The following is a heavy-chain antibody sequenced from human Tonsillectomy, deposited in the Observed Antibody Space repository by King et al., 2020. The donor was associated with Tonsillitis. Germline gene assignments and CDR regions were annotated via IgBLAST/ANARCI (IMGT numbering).Heavy chain of an antibody. Sequence: VQLVQSGAEVKKPGASVKVSCKASGYTFTSYGISWVRQAPGQGLEWMGWISAYNGNTNYAQKLQGRVTMTTDTATSTAYMELRSLRSDDTAVYYCTRTSLVVVFATNMDAWGEGTTVTVSS. V-gene: IGHV1-18*01. CDR2: ISAYNGNT. D-gene: IGHD2-15*01. CDR3: TRTSLVVVFATNMDA. CDR1: GYTFTSYG. J-gene: IGHJ6*03.